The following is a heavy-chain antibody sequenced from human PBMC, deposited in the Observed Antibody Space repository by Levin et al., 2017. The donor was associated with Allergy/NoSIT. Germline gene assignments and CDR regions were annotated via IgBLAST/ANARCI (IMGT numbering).Heavy chain of an antibody. CDR1: GFTFDDYA. Sequence: SLKISCAASGFTFDDYAIHWVRQAPGKGLEWVSGISWNSGSIGYADSVKDRFTISRDNAKNSLYLQMNSLRTEDTALYYCARDNIGLPDAFDIWGQGTMVIVSS. D-gene: IGHD3-10*01. CDR2: ISWNSGSI. CDR3: ARDNIGLPDAFDI. V-gene: IGHV3-9*01. J-gene: IGHJ3*02.